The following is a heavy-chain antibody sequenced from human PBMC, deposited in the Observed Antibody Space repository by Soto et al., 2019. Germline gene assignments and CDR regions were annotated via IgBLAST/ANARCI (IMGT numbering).Heavy chain of an antibody. Sequence: QVQLQESGPGLVKPSGTLSLTCAVSGGSISSSNWWSWVRQPPGKGLEWIGEIYYSGTTKYHPSLKSRVTISVDKSKNQFSLKMYSVTAADTAVYYCARDQGYCSGGSCYVFDSWGQGTLVTVSS. CDR1: GGSISSSNW. V-gene: IGHV4-4*02. CDR2: IYYSGTT. CDR3: ARDQGYCSGGSCYVFDS. J-gene: IGHJ4*02. D-gene: IGHD2-15*01.